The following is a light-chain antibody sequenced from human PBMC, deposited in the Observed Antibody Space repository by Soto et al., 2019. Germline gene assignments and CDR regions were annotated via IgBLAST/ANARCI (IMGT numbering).Light chain of an antibody. CDR3: QQYNNWPPWT. Sequence: EIVMTQSPGTLSVSPGERATLSCRASQSISSDLAWYQQKPGQAPRLLIYGASTRATGVPARFSGSGSGTEFNLTISSLQSEDFAVYYCQQYNNWPPWTFDQGTKVEIK. CDR1: QSISSD. CDR2: GAS. J-gene: IGKJ1*01. V-gene: IGKV3-15*01.